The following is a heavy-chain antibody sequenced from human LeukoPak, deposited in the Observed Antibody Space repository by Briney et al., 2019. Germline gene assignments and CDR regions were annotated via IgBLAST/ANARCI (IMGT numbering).Heavy chain of an antibody. CDR1: GGTFSSYA. CDR2: IIPIFGTA. V-gene: IGHV1-69*13. D-gene: IGHD5-18*01. J-gene: IGHJ5*02. Sequence: ASVKVSCKASGGTFSSYAISWVRQAPGQGLEWMGGIIPIFGTANYAQKFQGRVTITADESTSTAYMELSSLGSEDTAVYYCAREENTAMVLRPWGQGTLVTVSS. CDR3: AREENTAMVLRP.